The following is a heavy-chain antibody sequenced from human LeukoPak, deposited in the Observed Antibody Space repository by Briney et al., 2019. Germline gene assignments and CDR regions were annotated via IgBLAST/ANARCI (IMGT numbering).Heavy chain of an antibody. V-gene: IGHV1-69*04. Sequence: SVKVSCKASGGTFSSYAISWVRQASGQGLEWMGRIIPILGIANYAQKFQGRVTITADKSTSTAYMELSSLRSEDTAVYYCARDRTDCSSTSCPIYYYYYGMDVWGQGTTVTVSS. CDR2: IIPILGIA. CDR1: GGTFSSYA. J-gene: IGHJ6*02. CDR3: ARDRTDCSSTSCPIYYYYYGMDV. D-gene: IGHD2-2*01.